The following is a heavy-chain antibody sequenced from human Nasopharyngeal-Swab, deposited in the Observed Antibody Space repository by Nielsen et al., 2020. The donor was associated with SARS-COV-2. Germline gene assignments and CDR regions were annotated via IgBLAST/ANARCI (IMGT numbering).Heavy chain of an antibody. V-gene: IGHV4-59*01. J-gene: IGHJ4*02. D-gene: IGHD3-22*01. CDR1: GGSISSYY. Sequence: SETLSLPCTVSGGSISSYYWSWIRQPPGKGLEWIGYIYYSGSTNYNPSLKSRVTISVDTSKNQFSLKLSSVTAADTAVYYCARADYYYDSSGYFAGYYFDYWGQGTLVTVSS. CDR3: ARADYYYDSSGYFAGYYFDY. CDR2: IYYSGST.